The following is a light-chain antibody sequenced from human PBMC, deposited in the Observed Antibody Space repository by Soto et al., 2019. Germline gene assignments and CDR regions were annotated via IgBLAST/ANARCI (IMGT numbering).Light chain of an antibody. V-gene: IGKV3-20*01. CDR3: QQYGSSPGT. Sequence: EIXXTQSPGTLSLSPGERATLSCRASQSVSSSYLAWYQQKPGQAPRLLIYGASSRATGIPDRFSGSGSGTDFTLTISRLEPEDFAVYYCQQYGSSPGTFGQGTKVEIK. J-gene: IGKJ1*01. CDR1: QSVSSSY. CDR2: GAS.